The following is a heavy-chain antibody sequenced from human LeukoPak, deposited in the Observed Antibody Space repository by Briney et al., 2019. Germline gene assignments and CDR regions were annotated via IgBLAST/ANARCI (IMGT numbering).Heavy chain of an antibody. J-gene: IGHJ4*02. CDR3: ARDLRDHRGYGRGFDY. V-gene: IGHV3-48*03. CDR2: ISSSGSII. Sequence: GGSLTLSCAASGFIFSNYELNWVRQAPGKGLEWVSYISSSGSIIYYADSVKGRVTISRDNANQSLYLQMNSLRAEDTAVYYCARDLRDHRGYGRGFDYWGQGTLVTVSS. CDR1: GFIFSNYE. D-gene: IGHD6-25*01.